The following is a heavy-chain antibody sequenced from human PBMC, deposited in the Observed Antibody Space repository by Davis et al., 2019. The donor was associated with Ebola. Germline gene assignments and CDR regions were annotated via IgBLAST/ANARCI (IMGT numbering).Heavy chain of an antibody. CDR2: IYYSGST. J-gene: IGHJ4*02. Sequence: MPSETLSLTCAVSGGSISSYYWSWIRQPPGKGLEWIGYIYYSGSTNYNPSLKSRVTISVDTSKNQFSLRLSSVTAADTAVYYCARRYSSSEYFFGYWGQGSLVTVSS. V-gene: IGHV4-59*08. CDR1: GGSISSYY. D-gene: IGHD6-6*01. CDR3: ARRYSSSEYFFGY.